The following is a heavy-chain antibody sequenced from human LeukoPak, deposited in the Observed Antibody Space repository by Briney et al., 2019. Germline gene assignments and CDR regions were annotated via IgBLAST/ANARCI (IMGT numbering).Heavy chain of an antibody. CDR1: GYTFTSYG. J-gene: IGHJ3*02. CDR3: ARDRVIVVVNNGRETFDI. Sequence: ASVKVSCKASGYTFTSYGISWVRQAPGQGLEWMGWISAYNGNTNYAQKLQGGVTMTTDTSTSTAYMELRSLRSDDTAVYYCARDRVIVVVNNGRETFDIWGQGTMVTVSS. CDR2: ISAYNGNT. V-gene: IGHV1-18*01. D-gene: IGHD3-22*01.